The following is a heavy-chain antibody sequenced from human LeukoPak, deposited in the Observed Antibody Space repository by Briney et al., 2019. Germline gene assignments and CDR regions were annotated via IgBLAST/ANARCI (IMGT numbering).Heavy chain of an antibody. Sequence: SETLSLTCTVSGGSISSYYWSWIRQPPGKGLEWIGYIYYSGSTNYNPSLTSRVTISVDTSKNQFSLKLSSVTAADTAVYYCARWWAVAGTFDYWGQGTLVTVSS. D-gene: IGHD6-19*01. CDR2: IYYSGST. CDR1: GGSISSYY. CDR3: ARWWAVAGTFDY. J-gene: IGHJ4*02. V-gene: IGHV4-59*01.